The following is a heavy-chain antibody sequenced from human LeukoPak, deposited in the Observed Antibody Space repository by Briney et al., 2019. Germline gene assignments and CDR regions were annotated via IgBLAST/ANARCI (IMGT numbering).Heavy chain of an antibody. CDR3: ARAGHGRGSFRLRFDP. Sequence: SGTLSLTCTVSGGSISRYYLSWIRQPPGKGLEWVGYIYYSGGTNYNPSLMSRVAISLDTSKHKFSLKLHSVTPADTAVYYCARAGHGRGSFRLRFDPWGQGTLVTVSS. D-gene: IGHD2-8*01. CDR1: GGSISRYY. CDR2: IYYSGGT. J-gene: IGHJ5*02. V-gene: IGHV4-59*01.